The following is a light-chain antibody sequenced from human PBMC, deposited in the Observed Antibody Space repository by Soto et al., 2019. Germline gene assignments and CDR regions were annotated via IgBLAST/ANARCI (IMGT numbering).Light chain of an antibody. V-gene: IGKV3-20*01. CDR2: AAS. Sequence: EIVLTQSPGTLSLSPGERATLSCRASQNVASSFLAWYQQKPGQAPRLLISAASSRATGIPDRFSGSGSGTGFTLTISRLEPEDFAVYYCQQYGRTFGQGTKVEI. CDR3: QQYGRT. CDR1: QNVASSF. J-gene: IGKJ1*01.